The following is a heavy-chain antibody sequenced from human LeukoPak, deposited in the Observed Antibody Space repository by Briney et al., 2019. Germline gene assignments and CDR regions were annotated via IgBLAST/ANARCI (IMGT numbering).Heavy chain of an antibody. V-gene: IGHV4-31*03. CDR2: IYYSGST. D-gene: IGHD2-2*01. Sequence: SETLSLTCTVSGGFISSGGYYWSWIRQHPGKGLEWIGYIYYSGSTYYNPSLKSRVTISVDTSKNQFSLKLSSVTAADTAVYYCARDCSSTSCYYAFDIWGQGTMVTVSS. J-gene: IGHJ3*02. CDR1: GGFISSGGYY. CDR3: ARDCSSTSCYYAFDI.